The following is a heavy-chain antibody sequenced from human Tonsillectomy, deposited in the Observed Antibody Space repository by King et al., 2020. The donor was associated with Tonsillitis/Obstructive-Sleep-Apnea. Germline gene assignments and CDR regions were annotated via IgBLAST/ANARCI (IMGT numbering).Heavy chain of an antibody. V-gene: IGHV3-23*04. CDR3: AKDVCSGISCFSPWFDY. J-gene: IGHJ4*02. CDR1: GFTFSSYA. Sequence: VQLVESGGGLVQPGGSLRLSCAASGFTFSSYAMSWVRQAPGKGLEWVSAISGSGGSRYYADSVRGRFTISRDNSKNTMYLQMNSLRAEDTAVYYCAKDVCSGISCFSPWFDYWGQGTLVTVSS. CDR2: ISGSGGSR. D-gene: IGHD2-2*01.